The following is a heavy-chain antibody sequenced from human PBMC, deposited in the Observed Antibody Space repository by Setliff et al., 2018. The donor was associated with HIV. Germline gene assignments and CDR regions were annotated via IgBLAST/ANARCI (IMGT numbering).Heavy chain of an antibody. Sequence: ASVKVSCKASGYTFTSHGISWVRQAPGQGLEWMGWISAYNGNTNYAQKFQGRVTITADESTSTAYMELNSLRSDDAAVYYCATDPGYSSTWYSESFQHWGQGTVVTVSS. CDR3: ATDPGYSSTWYSESFQH. CDR2: ISAYNGNT. CDR1: GYTFTSHG. D-gene: IGHD6-13*01. J-gene: IGHJ1*01. V-gene: IGHV1-18*01.